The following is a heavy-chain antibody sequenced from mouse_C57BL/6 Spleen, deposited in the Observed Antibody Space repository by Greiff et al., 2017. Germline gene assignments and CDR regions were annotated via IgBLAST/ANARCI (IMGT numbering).Heavy chain of an antibody. J-gene: IGHJ4*01. D-gene: IGHD4-1*01. CDR2: INPNNSGT. Sequence: EVQLLQSGPELVKPGASVKISCKASGYTFTDYYMNWVKQSHGKSLEWIGDINPNNSGTSYNQKFKGKGTLTVDKSSSTAYMELRSLTSEDSAVYYCARSVWDPCAMDYWGQGTSVTVSS. CDR3: ARSVWDPCAMDY. CDR1: GYTFTDYY. V-gene: IGHV1-26*01.